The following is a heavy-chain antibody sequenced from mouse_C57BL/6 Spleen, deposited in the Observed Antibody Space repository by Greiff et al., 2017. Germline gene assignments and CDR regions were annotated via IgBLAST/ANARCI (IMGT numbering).Heavy chain of an antibody. CDR1: GYTFTSYW. CDR2: IYPGSGST. V-gene: IGHV1-55*01. D-gene: IGHD2-4*01. J-gene: IGHJ3*01. CDR3: ARTYDYDVRAWFAY. Sequence: QVHVKQPGAELVKPGASVKMSCKASGYTFTSYWITWVKQRPGQGLEWIGDIYPGSGSTNYNEKFKSKATLTVDTSSSTAYMQLSSLTSEDSAVYYCARTYDYDVRAWFAYWGQGTLVTVSA.